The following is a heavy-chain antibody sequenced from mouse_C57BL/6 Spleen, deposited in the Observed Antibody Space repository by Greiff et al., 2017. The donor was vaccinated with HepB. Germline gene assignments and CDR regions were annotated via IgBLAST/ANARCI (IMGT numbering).Heavy chain of an antibody. CDR2: INPSSGYT. CDR3: ARKSTRASY. CDR1: GYTFTSYT. J-gene: IGHJ2*01. Sequence: VQLQQSGAELVKPGASVKMSCKASGYTFTSYTMHWVKQRPGQGLEWIGYINPSSGYTKYNQKFKDKAKLTADKSSSTAYMQLSSLTTEDSAVYYCARKSTRASYWGQGTTLPVSP. D-gene: IGHD3-1*01. V-gene: IGHV1-4*01.